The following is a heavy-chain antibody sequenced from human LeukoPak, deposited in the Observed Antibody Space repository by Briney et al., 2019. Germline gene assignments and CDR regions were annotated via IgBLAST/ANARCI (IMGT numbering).Heavy chain of an antibody. V-gene: IGHV1-69*05. D-gene: IGHD6-13*01. Sequence: GASVKVSCKASGGTFSSYATSWVRQAPGQGLEWMGGIIPIFGTANYAQKFQGRVTMTTDTSTSTAYMELRSLRSDDTAVYYCARDGRAAAGKSYYYYYYMDVWGKGTTVTVSS. J-gene: IGHJ6*03. CDR3: ARDGRAAAGKSYYYYYYMDV. CDR2: IIPIFGTA. CDR1: GGTFSSYA.